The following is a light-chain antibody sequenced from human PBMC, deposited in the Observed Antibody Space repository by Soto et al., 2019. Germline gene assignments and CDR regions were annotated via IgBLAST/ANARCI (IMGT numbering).Light chain of an antibody. CDR1: SGDVGGYDY. J-gene: IGLJ1*01. Sequence: QSVLTQPASVSGSPGQSIAISCTGTSGDVGGYDYVSWYQQHPDKAPKLMIYEVTKRPSWVSNRFSGSKSGNTASLTISGLQPEDEADYYCSSDTSGSTRVFGSGTKVT. CDR2: EVT. CDR3: SSDTSGSTRV. V-gene: IGLV2-14*01.